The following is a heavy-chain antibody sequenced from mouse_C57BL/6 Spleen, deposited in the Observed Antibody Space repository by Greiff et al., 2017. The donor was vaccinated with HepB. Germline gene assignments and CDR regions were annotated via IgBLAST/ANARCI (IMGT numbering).Heavy chain of an antibody. V-gene: IGHV1-42*01. D-gene: IGHD4-1*01. CDR1: GYSFTGYY. CDR2: INPSTGGT. CDR3: ARTRLWDDYAMDY. J-gene: IGHJ4*01. Sequence: VQLQQSGPELVKPGASVKISCKASGYSFTGYYMNWVKQSPEKSLEWIGEINPSTGGTTYNQKFKAKATLTVDKSSSTAYMQLKSLTSEDSAVYYCARTRLWDDYAMDYWGQGTSVTVSS.